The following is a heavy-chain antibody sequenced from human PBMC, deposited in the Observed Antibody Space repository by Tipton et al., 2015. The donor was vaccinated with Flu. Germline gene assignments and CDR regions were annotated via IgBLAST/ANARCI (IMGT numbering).Heavy chain of an antibody. J-gene: IGHJ5*02. Sequence: TLSLTCTVSGDSVRSSYYWAWIRQPPGRGLEWIGNINHNGNTYHNASLRSRVTISVDTSRNHFSLKLSSVTAADTAVYYCARRDFSNYVSDPKNWFDPWAREPSSPSPQ. CDR1: GDSVRSSYY. D-gene: IGHD4-11*01. CDR2: INHNGNT. CDR3: ARRDFSNYVSDPKNWFDP. V-gene: IGHV4-38-2*02.